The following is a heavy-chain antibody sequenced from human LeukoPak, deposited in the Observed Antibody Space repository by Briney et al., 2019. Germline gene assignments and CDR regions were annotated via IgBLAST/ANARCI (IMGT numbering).Heavy chain of an antibody. J-gene: IGHJ6*02. Sequence: PGGSLRLSCAASGFTFSSYWMSWVRQAPGKGLDWVANIKQDGSEKYYVDSVKGRFTISRDNAKNSLYLQMNSLRAEDTAVYYCASLSTSFGMDVWGQGTTVTVSS. V-gene: IGHV3-7*05. D-gene: IGHD5/OR15-5a*01. CDR1: GFTFSSYW. CDR3: ASLSTSFGMDV. CDR2: IKQDGSEK.